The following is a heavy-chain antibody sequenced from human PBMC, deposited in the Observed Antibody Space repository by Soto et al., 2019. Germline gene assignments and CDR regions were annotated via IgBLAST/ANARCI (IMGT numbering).Heavy chain of an antibody. CDR2: IKQDGSDK. V-gene: IGHV3-7*01. Sequence: GGSLRLSCAASGFTFNIYWMSWVRQALGKGLEWVANIKQDGSDKYYVDSVKGRFTISRDNGKNSLYLQMNSLRVEDTAVYYCARGGRPDIWGQGTMVTVSS. D-gene: IGHD3-10*01. J-gene: IGHJ3*02. CDR1: GFTFNIYW. CDR3: ARGGRPDI.